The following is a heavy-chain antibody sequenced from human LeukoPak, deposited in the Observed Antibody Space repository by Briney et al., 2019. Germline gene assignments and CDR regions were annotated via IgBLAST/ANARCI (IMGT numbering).Heavy chain of an antibody. CDR2: FYTGGST. V-gene: IGHV3-66*01. CDR3: IRDYSIEGAR. CDR1: GFVVSSNH. D-gene: IGHD1-26*01. J-gene: IGHJ4*02. Sequence: GGSLRLSCAASGFVVSSNHMSWARQAPGEGLEWVSVFYTGGSTYYADSVKGRFTISRDNAKNTLYLQMNSLRAEDTAVYYCIRDYSIEGARWGQGTLVTVSS.